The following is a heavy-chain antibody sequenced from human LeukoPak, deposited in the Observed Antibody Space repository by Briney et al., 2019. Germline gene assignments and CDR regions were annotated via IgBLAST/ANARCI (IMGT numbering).Heavy chain of an antibody. V-gene: IGHV3-30-3*01. CDR2: ISYDGSNK. CDR3: ARFMYAHDY. D-gene: IGHD2-8*01. J-gene: IGHJ4*02. CDR1: GFTFSSYA. Sequence: GGSLRLSCAASGFTFSSYAMHGVRQAPGKGLEGVAVISYDGSNKYYADSVTGRLTISRDNSKTTLYLQMNSLRAEDTAVYYCARFMYAHDYWGQGTLVTVSS.